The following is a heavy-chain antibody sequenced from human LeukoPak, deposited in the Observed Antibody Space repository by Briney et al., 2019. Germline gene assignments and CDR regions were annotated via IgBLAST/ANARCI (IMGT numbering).Heavy chain of an antibody. CDR3: ARGGDIVVVVAVDAFDI. CDR1: GFIFSSYS. CDR2: ISSVSSTI. J-gene: IGHJ3*02. V-gene: IGHV3-48*01. D-gene: IGHD2-15*01. Sequence: PGGSLRLSCAASGFIFSSYSMNWVRQAPGKGLEWISFISSVSSTIFYADSVKGRFNISRDNVKNSLYLQMNGLRAEDTAVYYCARGGDIVVVVAVDAFDIWGQGTMVTVSS.